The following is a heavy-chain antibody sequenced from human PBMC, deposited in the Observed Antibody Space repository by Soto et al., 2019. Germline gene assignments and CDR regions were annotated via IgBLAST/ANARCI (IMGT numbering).Heavy chain of an antibody. CDR3: AKDLRPYSNYYYYGMDV. CDR1: GFTFSSYA. V-gene: IGHV3-23*01. Sequence: GGSLRLSCAASGFTFSSYAMSWVRQAPGKGLEWVSAISGSGGSTYYADSVKGRFTISRDNSKNTLYLQMNSLRAEDTAVYYCAKDLRPYSNYYYYGMDVWGQGTTVTVSS. D-gene: IGHD4-4*01. J-gene: IGHJ6*02. CDR2: ISGSGGST.